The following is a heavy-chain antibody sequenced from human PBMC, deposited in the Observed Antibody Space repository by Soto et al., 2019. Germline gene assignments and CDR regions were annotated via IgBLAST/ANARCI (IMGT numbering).Heavy chain of an antibody. V-gene: IGHV4-39*01. CDR3: ARQRTTVVTQAYFDH. J-gene: IGHJ4*02. Sequence: SETLSLTCTVSGGSVTSSSYYWGWIRQPPGKGLEWIGGIYYSGRSYYNPSLKSRVTMSVDTSKNQFSLTLNSVTAADAAVYYCARQRTTVVTQAYFDHWGQGTLVTVSS. CDR1: GGSVTSSSYY. CDR2: IYYSGRS. D-gene: IGHD4-17*01.